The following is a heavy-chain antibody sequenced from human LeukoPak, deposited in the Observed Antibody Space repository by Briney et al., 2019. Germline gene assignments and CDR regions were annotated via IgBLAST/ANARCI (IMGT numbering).Heavy chain of an antibody. D-gene: IGHD6-13*01. J-gene: IGHJ4*02. CDR2: IKQDGSEK. CDR3: ARKLYSSSWYFDY. Sequence: ETLSLTCTVSGGSISSYYWSWVRQAPGKGLEWVANIKQDGSEKYYVDSVKGRFTISRDNAKNSLYLQMNSLRAEDTAVYYCARKLYSSSWYFDYWGQGTLVTVSS. V-gene: IGHV3-7*05. CDR1: GGSISSYY.